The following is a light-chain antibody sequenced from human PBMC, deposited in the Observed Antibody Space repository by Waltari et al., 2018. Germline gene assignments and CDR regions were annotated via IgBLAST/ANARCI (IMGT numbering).Light chain of an antibody. V-gene: IGLV3-21*04. CDR3: QVWDSSSDGV. CDR1: NIGHKS. J-gene: IGLJ3*02. Sequence: SYLLTQPSPDFVAPGKTATITFRGHNIGHKSVYWYQQKPGQAPILIISYDGDRPSGIPERFAGSNSGSTATLTISRVEVGDEADYYCQVWDSSSDGVFGGGTKLTVL. CDR2: YDG.